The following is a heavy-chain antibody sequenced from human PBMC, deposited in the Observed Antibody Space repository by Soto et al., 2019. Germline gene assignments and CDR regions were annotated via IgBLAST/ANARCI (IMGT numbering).Heavy chain of an antibody. D-gene: IGHD4-17*01. CDR1: GGSISSADYY. Sequence: PSETLSLTCTVSGGSISSADYYWGWIRQPPRKGLEWIGYIYYGWGTYYNPSLKSRVTISIDTSKNQFSLKLSSVTATDTAVYYCARDFKDSGDSRWYYYMDVWGKGTTVTVSS. J-gene: IGHJ6*03. V-gene: IGHV4-30-4*01. CDR2: IYYGWGT. CDR3: ARDFKDSGDSRWYYYMDV.